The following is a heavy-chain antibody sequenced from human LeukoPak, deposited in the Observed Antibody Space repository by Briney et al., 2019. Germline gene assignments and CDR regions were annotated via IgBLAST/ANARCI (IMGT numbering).Heavy chain of an antibody. D-gene: IGHD6-13*01. V-gene: IGHV3-23*01. J-gene: IGHJ4*02. Sequence: GGSLRLSCTASGFTFSNYAMNWVRQAPGKGLEWVSSISGSGGSTYYADSVKGRFTISRDNSKNTLYLQMNSLRAEDTAVYYCARDLSSSSSCFDYWGQGTLVTVSS. CDR2: ISGSGGST. CDR1: GFTFSNYA. CDR3: ARDLSSSSSCFDY.